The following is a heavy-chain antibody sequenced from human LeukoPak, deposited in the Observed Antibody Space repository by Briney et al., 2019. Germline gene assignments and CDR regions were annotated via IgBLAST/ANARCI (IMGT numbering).Heavy chain of an antibody. CDR2: IHYSGNT. CDR1: GFTFSSYA. J-gene: IGHJ4*02. V-gene: IGHV4-39*01. CDR3: ARHWWQPSYFDY. Sequence: PGRSLRLSCAASGFTFSSYAMSWVRQPPGKGLEWIGSIHYSGNTDYNPSLMNRVTVSVDTSKNQLSLKLRSVTAADTALYYCARHWWQPSYFDYWGQGTLVTVSS. D-gene: IGHD2-8*02.